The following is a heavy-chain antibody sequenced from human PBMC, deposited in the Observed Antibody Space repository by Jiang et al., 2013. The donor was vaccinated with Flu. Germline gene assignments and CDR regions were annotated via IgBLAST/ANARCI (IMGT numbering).Heavy chain of an antibody. CDR3: ARHSRSQYYRDWFDP. D-gene: IGHD1-14*01. J-gene: IGHJ5*02. CDR1: GYSFSNHW. CDR2: IYPGESDT. Sequence: SLKISCKGSGYSFSNHWIGWVRQMPERPGVDGIIYPGESDTRYSPSFQGQVTISVDKSINTAYLQWSSLKASDTAVYYCARHSRSQYYRDWFDPWGQGTLVTVSS. V-gene: IGHV5-51*01.